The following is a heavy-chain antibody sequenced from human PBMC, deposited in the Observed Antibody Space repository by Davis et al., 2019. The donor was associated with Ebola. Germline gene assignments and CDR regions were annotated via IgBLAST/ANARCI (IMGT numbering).Heavy chain of an antibody. Sequence: GGSLRLSCAASGFTFSDYTINWVRQAPGKGLEWVSSISASGRYMHYAESVRGRFASSRDNTNNSLFLQMNNLRGDDTAVYFCARERLNHNYDISGHSVWGQGTVVTVSS. CDR3: ARERLNHNYDISGHSV. D-gene: IGHD3-22*01. CDR2: ISASGRYM. CDR1: GFTFSDYT. J-gene: IGHJ4*02. V-gene: IGHV3-21*01.